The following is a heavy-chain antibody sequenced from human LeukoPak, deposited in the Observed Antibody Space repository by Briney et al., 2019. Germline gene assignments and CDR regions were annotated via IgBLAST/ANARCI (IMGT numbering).Heavy chain of an antibody. CDR1: GGSISSYY. J-gene: IGHJ4*02. D-gene: IGHD6-13*01. Sequence: SETLSLTCTVSGGSISSYYWSWIRQPPAKGREWIGYIYYSGSTNYNPSPQSRVTISVDTSKNQFSLKLSSVTAADTAVYYCARHLSVFSSWSDYWGQGTLVTVSS. CDR3: ARHLSVFSSWSDY. CDR2: IYYSGST. V-gene: IGHV4-59*08.